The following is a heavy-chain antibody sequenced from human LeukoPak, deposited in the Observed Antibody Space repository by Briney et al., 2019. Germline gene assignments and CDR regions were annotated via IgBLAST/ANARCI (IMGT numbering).Heavy chain of an antibody. CDR1: GYTLTELS. CDR3: ATVSSAVVTATTGALFDY. Sequence: GASVKVSCKVSGYTLTELSMHWVRQAPGKGLEWMGGFDPEDGETIYAQKFQGRVTMTEDTSTDTAYMELSSLRSEDTAVYYCATVSSAVVTATTGALFDYWGQGTLVTVSS. D-gene: IGHD2-21*02. V-gene: IGHV1-24*01. CDR2: FDPEDGET. J-gene: IGHJ4*02.